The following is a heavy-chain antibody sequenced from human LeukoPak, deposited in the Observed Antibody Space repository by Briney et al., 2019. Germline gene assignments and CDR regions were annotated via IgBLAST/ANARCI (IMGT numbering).Heavy chain of an antibody. D-gene: IGHD3-3*01. CDR1: GFILNASA. V-gene: IGHV3-73*01. Sequence: PGGSLKLSCAASGFILNASAIYWVRQASGKGLEWVGRIRSKDHAYATSHAASLKGRFTISRDDSKNMAYLQMNSLKIEDTAVYYCTSPIFSSIPSRPVDYWGQGTLVTVSS. CDR3: TSPIFSSIPSRPVDY. CDR2: IRSKDHAYAT. J-gene: IGHJ4*02.